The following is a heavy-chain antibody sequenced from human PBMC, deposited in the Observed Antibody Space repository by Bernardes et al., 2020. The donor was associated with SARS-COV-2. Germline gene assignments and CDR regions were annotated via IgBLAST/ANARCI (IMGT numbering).Heavy chain of an antibody. Sequence: ALRLSCAASGFTVSRNDMSWVRQAPGKGLEWVSVIYSAGGTYYADSVRGRFTLSRDNSKNTLNLQMDSLRTEDTAVYYCARAPTEYCSGDGCYSHVDYFYYGMDVWGQGTTVTVSS. J-gene: IGHJ6*02. CDR3: ARAPTEYCSGDGCYSHVDYFYYGMDV. V-gene: IGHV3-66*02. D-gene: IGHD2-15*01. CDR1: GFTVSRND. CDR2: IYSAGGT.